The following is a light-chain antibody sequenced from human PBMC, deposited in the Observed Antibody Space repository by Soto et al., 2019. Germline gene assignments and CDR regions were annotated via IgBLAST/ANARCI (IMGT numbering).Light chain of an antibody. CDR1: QSVSSSY. Sequence: EIALTQSPATLSLSPGERATHSCRASQSVSSSYLAWYQQKPGQAPRLLIYGASSRATGIPDRFSGSGSGTDFTLTISRLEPEDFAVYFCQQYGNSPRTFGQGTRLEIK. V-gene: IGKV3-20*01. CDR2: GAS. CDR3: QQYGNSPRT. J-gene: IGKJ5*01.